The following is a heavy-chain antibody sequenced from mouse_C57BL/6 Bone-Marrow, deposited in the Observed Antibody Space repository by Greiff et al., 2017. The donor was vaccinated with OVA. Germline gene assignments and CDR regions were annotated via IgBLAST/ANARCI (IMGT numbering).Heavy chain of an antibody. J-gene: IGHJ2*01. CDR1: GFTFSSYG. Sequence: EVKLVESGGDLVKPGGSLKLSCAASGFTFSSYGMSWVRQTPDKRLEWVATISSGGSYTYYPDSVKGRFTISRDNAKNTLYLQMSSLKSEDTAMYYCARLGARTTVDYWGQGTTLTVSS. V-gene: IGHV5-6*02. CDR2: ISSGGSYT. D-gene: IGHD1-1*01. CDR3: ARLGARTTVDY.